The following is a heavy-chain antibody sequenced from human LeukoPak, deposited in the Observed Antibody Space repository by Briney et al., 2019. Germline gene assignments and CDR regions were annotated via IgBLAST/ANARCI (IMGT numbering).Heavy chain of an antibody. CDR1: GGSTSGFY. D-gene: IGHD2/OR15-2a*01. V-gene: IGHV4-59*08. CDR3: ARLPFSTPFDY. Sequence: PSETLSLTCRVSGGSTSGFYWSWLRQPPGRGLEWIGYVYYSGDRNYNPSLKSRVSMSLDTSKNQVSLRLSSVTAADTAVYYCARLPFSTPFDYWGRGTLVTVSS. CDR2: VYYSGDR. J-gene: IGHJ4*02.